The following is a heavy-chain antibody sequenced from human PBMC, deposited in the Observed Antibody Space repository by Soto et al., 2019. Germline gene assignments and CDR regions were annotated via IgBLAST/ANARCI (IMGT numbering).Heavy chain of an antibody. CDR2: IYYSGST. V-gene: IGHV4-39*01. D-gene: IGHD3-3*02. CDR3: ASPKIAFYNWFDP. CDR1: GGSFSGYY. Sequence: SETLSLTCAVYGGSFSGYYWGWIRQPPGKGLEWIGSIYYSGSTYYNPSLKSRVTISVDTSKNQFFLKLSSVTAADTAVYYCASPKIAFYNWFDPWGQGTLVTVSS. J-gene: IGHJ5*02.